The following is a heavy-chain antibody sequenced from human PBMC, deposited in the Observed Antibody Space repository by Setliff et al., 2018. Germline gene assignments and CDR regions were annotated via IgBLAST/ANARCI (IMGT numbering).Heavy chain of an antibody. CDR1: GFTFTNYW. J-gene: IGHJ4*02. CDR3: ASGVPREYYDSSGSSMLDY. V-gene: IGHV3-7*01. Sequence: LRLSCAASGFTFTNYWINWVRQAPGKGLEWVANIKQDESEKHYVGSVKGRFTISRDNARNSVYLQMNSLRAEDAAVYYCASGVPREYYDSSGSSMLDYWGQGTLVTVSS. CDR2: IKQDESEK. D-gene: IGHD3-22*01.